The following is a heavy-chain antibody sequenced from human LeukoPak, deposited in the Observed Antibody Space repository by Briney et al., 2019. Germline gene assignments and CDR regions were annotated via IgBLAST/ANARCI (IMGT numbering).Heavy chain of an antibody. CDR3: AKDRPRVVTAPYFDY. V-gene: IGHV3-23*01. J-gene: IGHJ4*02. CDR1: GFTFGDYS. Sequence: PGGSLRLSCTGSGFTFGDYSWSWVRQAPGKGLEWVSAISGSGGSTYYADSVKGRFTISRDNSKNTLYLQMNSLRAEDTAVYYCAKDRPRVVTAPYFDYWGQGTLVTVSS. CDR2: ISGSGGST. D-gene: IGHD2-21*02.